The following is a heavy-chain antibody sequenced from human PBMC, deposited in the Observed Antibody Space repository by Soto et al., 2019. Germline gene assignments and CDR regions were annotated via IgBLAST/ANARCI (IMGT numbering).Heavy chain of an antibody. V-gene: IGHV4-39*07. CDR3: ARVRRDGYNYNAFDI. CDR2: IYYSGST. D-gene: IGHD5-12*01. CDR1: GGSISSSSYY. J-gene: IGHJ3*02. Sequence: SETLSLTCTVSGGSISSSSYYWGWIRQPPGKGLEWIGSIYYSGSTYYNPSLKSRVTISVDTSKNQFSLKLSSVTAADTAVYYCARVRRDGYNYNAFDIWGQGTMVTVSS.